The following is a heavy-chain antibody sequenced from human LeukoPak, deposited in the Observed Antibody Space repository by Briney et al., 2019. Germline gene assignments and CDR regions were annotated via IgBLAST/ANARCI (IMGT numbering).Heavy chain of an antibody. D-gene: IGHD3-22*01. V-gene: IGHV1-18*01. CDR3: ARDLWNFYDDSGYNRDFDS. CDR1: TSR. Sequence: ASVKVSCKATSRIRFVRQAPGQGLEWMGWIGTYGGDTYYAQKFQSRITVTTDTSTSTVYMELRNLRSDDTAVYYCARDLWNFYDDSGYNRDFDSWGQGTLVTVSS. CDR2: IGTYGGDT. J-gene: IGHJ5*01.